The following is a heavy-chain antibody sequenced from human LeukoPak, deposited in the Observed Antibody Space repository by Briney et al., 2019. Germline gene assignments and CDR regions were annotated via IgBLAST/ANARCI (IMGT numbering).Heavy chain of an antibody. J-gene: IGHJ4*02. D-gene: IGHD3-10*01. CDR1: GFTFSSYA. Sequence: GGSLRLSCAASGFTFSSYAMSWVRQAPGKGLEWVSAISGSGGSTYYADSVKGRFTISRDNSKNTLYLQMNSLRAEDTAAYYCAKVTYYYGSGSEYYFDYWGQGTLVTVSS. CDR2: ISGSGGST. CDR3: AKVTYYYGSGSEYYFDY. V-gene: IGHV3-23*01.